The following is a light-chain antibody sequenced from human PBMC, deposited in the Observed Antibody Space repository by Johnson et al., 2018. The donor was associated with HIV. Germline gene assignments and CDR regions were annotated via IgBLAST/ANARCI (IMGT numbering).Light chain of an antibody. V-gene: IGLV1-51*01. CDR2: DNN. CDR3: GTWDTSLSAVYV. CDR1: SSNIGNNY. Sequence: QSVLTQPPSVSAAPGQKVTISCSGSSSNIGNNYVSWYQHLPGKAPKLLIYDNNKRPSGIPDRFSGSKSCTSATLGITGLQTGDEADYYCGTWDTSLSAVYVFGTWTTVTVL. J-gene: IGLJ1*01.